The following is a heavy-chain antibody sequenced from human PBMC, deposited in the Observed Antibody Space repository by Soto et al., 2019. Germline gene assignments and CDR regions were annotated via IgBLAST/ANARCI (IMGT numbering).Heavy chain of an antibody. CDR1: GFAFSAYW. CDR2: IKQDGSEE. D-gene: IGHD3-22*01. Sequence: EVQLVESGGGLVQPGGSLRLSCAASGFAFSAYWMSWVRQAPGKGLEWVANIKQDGSEEYYVDSVKGRFTISRDNAKNAPVRQLNSLSAEDTAIVYLGEGANYYDSNSYFRQEYVDSLGRGTLVTVSS. J-gene: IGHJ4*02. CDR3: GEGANYYDSNSYFRQEYVDS. V-gene: IGHV3-7*04.